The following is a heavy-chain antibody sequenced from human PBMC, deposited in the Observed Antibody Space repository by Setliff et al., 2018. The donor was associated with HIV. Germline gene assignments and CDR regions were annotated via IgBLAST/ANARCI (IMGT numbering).Heavy chain of an antibody. CDR2: ITAGGGST. CDR3: TKGVQRLRPYYFDS. J-gene: IGHJ4*02. CDR1: GFTFSTYA. D-gene: IGHD4-17*01. V-gene: IGHV3-23*01. Sequence: AGGSLRLSCAVSGFTFSTYAMSWVRQAPGKGLEWVSAITAGGGSTYYADSVMGRFTISRDNSKNTLYLQMNSLRVEDTAIYYCTKGVQRLRPYYFDSWGQGTLVTVSS.